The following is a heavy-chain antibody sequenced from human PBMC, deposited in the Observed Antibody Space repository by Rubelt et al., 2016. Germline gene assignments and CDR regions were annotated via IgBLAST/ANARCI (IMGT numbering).Heavy chain of an antibody. V-gene: IGHV3-15*01. D-gene: IGHD2-21*01. CDR2: IKSKSDGVTT. Sequence: SWVRQVPGKGLEWVGRIKSKSDGVTTDYAAPVNGRFTISRDDSKNTLYLQMNSLKAEDTAVYFCTTGEVMEDRWGQGTLVTVSS. CDR3: TTGEVMEDR. J-gene: IGHJ5*02.